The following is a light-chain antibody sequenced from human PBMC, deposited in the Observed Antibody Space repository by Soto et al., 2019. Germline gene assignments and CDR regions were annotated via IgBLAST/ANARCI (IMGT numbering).Light chain of an antibody. CDR3: CSYAGSSTFYV. J-gene: IGLJ1*01. CDR1: SSDVGSYNL. V-gene: IGLV2-23*02. CDR2: EVS. Sequence: QFALTQPASVSGSPGQSITISCTGTSSDVGSYNLVSWYQQHPGKAHKLMIYEVSKRPSGVSNRFSGPKSGNTASLTISGLQAEDEADYYCCSYAGSSTFYVFGTGTKVTVL.